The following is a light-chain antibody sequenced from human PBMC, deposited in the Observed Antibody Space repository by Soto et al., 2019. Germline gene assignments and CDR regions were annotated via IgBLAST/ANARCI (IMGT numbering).Light chain of an antibody. CDR2: LGS. V-gene: IGKV2-28*01. CDR3: MQALQTRT. J-gene: IGKJ1*01. Sequence: DIVMTQSPLSLPVTPGEPASISCRSSQSLLYSNGYNYLHWYLQKPGQSPQLLIYLGSNRASGVPDRFSGSGSGTDFTLKISRVEAEDVGVYYCMQALQTRTFGQWTKVEIK. CDR1: QSLLYSNGYNY.